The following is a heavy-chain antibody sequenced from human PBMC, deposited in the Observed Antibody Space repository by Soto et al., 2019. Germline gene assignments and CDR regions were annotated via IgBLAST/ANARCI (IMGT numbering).Heavy chain of an antibody. CDR2: IIPSFGTA. CDR3: APGGPQQLVLIYYHSNAMDF. D-gene: IGHD6-13*01. CDR1: GGTFSSSA. Sequence: SVKVSCNASGGTFSSSAVSWVRQAPGHELERREGIIPSFGTANYAQKFQGRVTIPADESTSTAYMEMSSLRSEDTAVYYSAPGGPQQLVLIYYHSNAMDFCGQGTTVTGS. V-gene: IGHV1-69*13. J-gene: IGHJ6*02.